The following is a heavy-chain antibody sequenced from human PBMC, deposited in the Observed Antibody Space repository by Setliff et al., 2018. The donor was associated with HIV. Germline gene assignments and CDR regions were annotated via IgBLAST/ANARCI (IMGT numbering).Heavy chain of an antibody. V-gene: IGHV4-39*01. Sequence: SETLSLTCTVSGGSSSSSSFYWGWIRQPPGKGLEWIGSTYYSGNTYYNPSLKSRVTISVDTSKNQFSLKLSSVTAADTAVYYCARPFDWGSSHPLGYWSQGTLVTVSS. J-gene: IGHJ4*02. CDR1: GGSSSSSSFY. CDR3: ARPFDWGSSHPLGY. CDR2: TYYSGNT. D-gene: IGHD3-9*01.